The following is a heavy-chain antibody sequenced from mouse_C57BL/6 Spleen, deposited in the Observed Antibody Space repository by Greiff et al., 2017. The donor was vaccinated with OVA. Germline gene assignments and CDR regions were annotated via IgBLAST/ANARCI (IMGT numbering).Heavy chain of an antibody. J-gene: IGHJ4*01. CDR2: IDPSDSYT. Sequence: QVQLQQSGAELVRPGTSVKLSCKASGYTFTSYWMHWVKQRPGQGLEWIGVIDPSDSYTNYNQKFKGKATLTVDTSSSTAYMQLSSLTSEDSAVYYCARRGSNPYAMDYWGQGTSVTVSS. V-gene: IGHV1-59*01. D-gene: IGHD1-1*01. CDR3: ARRGSNPYAMDY. CDR1: GYTFTSYW.